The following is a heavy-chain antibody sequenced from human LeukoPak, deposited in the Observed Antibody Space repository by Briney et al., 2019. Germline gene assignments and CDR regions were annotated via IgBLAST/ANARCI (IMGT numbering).Heavy chain of an antibody. D-gene: IGHD6-13*01. CDR3: ARDQGSLTRSWYTGY. J-gene: IGHJ4*02. V-gene: IGHV1-2*06. CDR2: INPYSGET. Sequence: ASVKVSCKASGYTFTGYHIHWVRQAPGQGLEWMGRINPYSGETNFAQKFQGRVTMTQDTSITTAYMDLSSLTPADTAVYFCARDQGSLTRSWYTGYWGQGTQVTVSP. CDR1: GYTFTGYH.